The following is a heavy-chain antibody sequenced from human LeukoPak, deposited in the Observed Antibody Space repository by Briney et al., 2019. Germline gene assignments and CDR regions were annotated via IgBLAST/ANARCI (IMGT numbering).Heavy chain of an antibody. D-gene: IGHD3-10*01. V-gene: IGHV1-8*01. CDR3: ARRITSDF. J-gene: IGHJ4*02. CDR1: RYTFTSYD. Sequence: ASVKDSCKASRYTFTSYDINCVRQATGQGLEWMGWMNPNSGNTGYAQQFQGRVTMTRNTSISTAYMELSSLRSDDTAVYFCARRITSDFWGQGTLVSVSS. CDR2: MNPNSGNT.